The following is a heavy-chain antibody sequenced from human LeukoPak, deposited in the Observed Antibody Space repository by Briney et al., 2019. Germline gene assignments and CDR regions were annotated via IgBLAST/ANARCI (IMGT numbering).Heavy chain of an antibody. CDR1: GGSIGTYS. CDR2: IYYSGTT. CDR3: ARAQQWLVNWFDP. V-gene: IGHV4-59*01. D-gene: IGHD6-19*01. Sequence: SETLSLTCTVSGGSIGTYSWNWIRQPPGKGLEWIGYIYYSGTTNYNPSLKSRVTISVDTSKNQFSLKLSSVTAADTAVYYCARAQQWLVNWFDPWGQGTLVTVSS. J-gene: IGHJ5*02.